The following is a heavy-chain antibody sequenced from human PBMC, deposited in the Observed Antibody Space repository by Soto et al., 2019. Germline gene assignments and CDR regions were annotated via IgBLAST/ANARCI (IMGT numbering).Heavy chain of an antibody. D-gene: IGHD5-12*01. CDR2: IVVGSGNT. J-gene: IGHJ6*02. Sequence: SVKVSCKASGFTFTSSAVQWVRQARGQRLEWIGWIVVGSGNTNYAQKFQERVTITRDMSTSTAYMELSSLRSEGTAVYYCAATYSGYDYPYYYYGMDVWGQGTTVTVSS. CDR1: GFTFTSSA. CDR3: AATYSGYDYPYYYYGMDV. V-gene: IGHV1-58*01.